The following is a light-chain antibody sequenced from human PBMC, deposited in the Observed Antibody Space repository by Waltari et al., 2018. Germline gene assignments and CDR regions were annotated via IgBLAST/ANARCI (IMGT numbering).Light chain of an antibody. CDR3: QSADSSGTYPVV. J-gene: IGLJ2*01. Sequence: SYELTQPPSVSVSPGQTARITCSGDALPTQYAYWYQQKPGQAPVLVIYKDSERPSGMPERVACSSSGTTVTLTISGGQAEDEADDYCQSADSSGTYPVVFGGGTKLTVL. CDR1: ALPTQY. CDR2: KDS. V-gene: IGLV3-25*03.